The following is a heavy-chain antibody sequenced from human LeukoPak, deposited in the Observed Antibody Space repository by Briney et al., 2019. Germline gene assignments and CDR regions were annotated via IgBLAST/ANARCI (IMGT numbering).Heavy chain of an antibody. Sequence: WASVKVSCKASGYTFTSYDINWVRQATGQGLEWMGWINPNSGGTNYAQKFQGRVTMTRDTSISTAYMELSRLRSDDTAVYYCARGRGSGIVVVPAAIRYWGQGTLVTVSS. CDR2: INPNSGGT. J-gene: IGHJ4*02. CDR3: ARGRGSGIVVVPAAIRY. V-gene: IGHV1-2*02. D-gene: IGHD2-2*01. CDR1: GYTFTSYD.